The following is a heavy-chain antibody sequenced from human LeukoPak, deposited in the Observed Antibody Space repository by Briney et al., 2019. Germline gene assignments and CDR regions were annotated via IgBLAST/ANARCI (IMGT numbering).Heavy chain of an antibody. CDR2: IYPGDSDT. Sequence: GSALKICWKCSGYNFTNYLIWWGREIAEEVVGLVGIIYPGDSDTRYSPSFQGKVSISADKSISTAYLQWSSLKASDTAIYYCVAYSGSYFDYWGQGTLVTVSS. CDR1: GYNFTNYL. V-gene: IGHV5-51*01. D-gene: IGHD1-26*01. CDR3: VAYSGSYFDY. J-gene: IGHJ4*02.